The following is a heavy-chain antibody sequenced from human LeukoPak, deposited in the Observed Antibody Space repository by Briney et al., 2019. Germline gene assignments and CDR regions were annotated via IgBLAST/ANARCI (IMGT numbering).Heavy chain of an antibody. V-gene: IGHV4-59*08. Sequence: SETLSLTCTVSGGSISPYYWTWSRQPPGKGLEWIGYVHYSRSTKYNPSLKSRVTISLDTSKNQFSLRLTSVTAADTAVYYCARYYKSTRTTVFDYWGHGTLVTVSS. J-gene: IGHJ4*01. CDR1: GGSISPYY. D-gene: IGHD4-17*01. CDR2: VHYSRST. CDR3: ARYYKSTRTTVFDY.